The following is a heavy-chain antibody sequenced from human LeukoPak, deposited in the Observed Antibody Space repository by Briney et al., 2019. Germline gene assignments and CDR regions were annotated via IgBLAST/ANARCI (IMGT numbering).Heavy chain of an antibody. Sequence: EASVKVSCKASGGTFSSYAISWVRQAPGQGLEWMGGITPIFGTANYAQKFQGRVTITADESTSTAYMELSSLRSEDTAVYYCARGPYSSSWNAEYFQHWGQGTLVTVSS. CDR1: GGTFSSYA. V-gene: IGHV1-69*13. CDR3: ARGPYSSSWNAEYFQH. J-gene: IGHJ1*01. D-gene: IGHD6-13*01. CDR2: ITPIFGTA.